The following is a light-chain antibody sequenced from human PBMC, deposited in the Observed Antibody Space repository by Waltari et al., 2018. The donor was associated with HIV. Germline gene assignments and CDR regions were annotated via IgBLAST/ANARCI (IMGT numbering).Light chain of an antibody. Sequence: QSVLTQPPSASGTPGQRVPISCSGSSPNIGKNAVSWYQQLPGEAPKLLIPSNDRRPSGVPERFSASKSGTSASLAISGLQSEDEAHYYCAVWDDNLKRVFGGGTKLTVL. CDR3: AVWDDNLKRV. CDR1: SPNIGKNA. V-gene: IGLV1-44*01. J-gene: IGLJ3*02. CDR2: SND.